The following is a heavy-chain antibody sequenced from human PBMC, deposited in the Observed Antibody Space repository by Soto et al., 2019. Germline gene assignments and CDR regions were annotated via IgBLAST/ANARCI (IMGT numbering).Heavy chain of an antibody. V-gene: IGHV3-23*01. Sequence: GESLKISCAASGFTFSSYAMSWVRQAPGKGLEWVSAISGSGGSTYYADSVKGRFTISRDNSKNTLYLQMNSLRAEDTAVYYCAKDQQYYDFWSGYYTGADYYYMDVWGKGTTVTVSS. D-gene: IGHD3-3*01. CDR3: AKDQQYYDFWSGYYTGADYYYMDV. CDR2: ISGSGGST. J-gene: IGHJ6*03. CDR1: GFTFSSYA.